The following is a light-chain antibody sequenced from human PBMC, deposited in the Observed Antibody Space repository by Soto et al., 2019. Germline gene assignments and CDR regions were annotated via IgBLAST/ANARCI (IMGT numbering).Light chain of an antibody. CDR1: QDISNY. Sequence: DIQMTQSPSSLSASVGDRVTITCQASQDISNYLNWYQQKPGKAPKLLIYDASNLKTGVPSRFNGSGSGTDFTFTISSLQPEDIAAYYCQQYDKYPPYTFGQGTKLEIE. CDR2: DAS. J-gene: IGKJ2*01. CDR3: QQYDKYPPYT. V-gene: IGKV1-33*01.